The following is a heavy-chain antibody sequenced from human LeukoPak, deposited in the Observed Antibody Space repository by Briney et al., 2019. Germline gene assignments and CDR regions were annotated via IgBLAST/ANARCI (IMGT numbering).Heavy chain of an antibody. CDR1: GFTFSSYS. V-gene: IGHV3-21*01. Sequence: PGGSLRLSCAASGFTFSSYSMNWVRQAPGKGLEWVSPISSSSSYIYYADSVKGRFTISRDNAKNSLYLQMNSLRAEDTAVYYCARVLAYSSSSVDYWGQGTLVTVSS. CDR2: ISSSSSYI. CDR3: ARVLAYSSSSVDY. D-gene: IGHD6-6*01. J-gene: IGHJ4*02.